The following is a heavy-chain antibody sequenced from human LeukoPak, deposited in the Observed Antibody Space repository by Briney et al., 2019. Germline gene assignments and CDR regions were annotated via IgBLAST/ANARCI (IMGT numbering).Heavy chain of an antibody. V-gene: IGHV4-59*08. CDR1: GGSISTYY. CDR3: ASYGSSGHDPLT. D-gene: IGHD5-12*01. J-gene: IGHJ4*02. Sequence: SETLSLTCAVSGGSISTYYWNWIRRPPGRGLEWIGYIYYTGSISYNPSLKSRVTISLDTSKSQFSLRLTSVTAADTAVYYCASYGSSGHDPLTWGQGTLVTVSS. CDR2: IYYTGSI.